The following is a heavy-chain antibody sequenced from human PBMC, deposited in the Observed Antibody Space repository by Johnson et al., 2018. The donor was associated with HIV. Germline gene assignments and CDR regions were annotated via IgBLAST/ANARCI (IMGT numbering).Heavy chain of an antibody. CDR2: ISGSGGST. CDR1: GFTFSSYA. D-gene: IGHD4-17*01. CDR3: ARDATPWGGDYVGYAFDI. V-gene: IGHV3-23*04. J-gene: IGHJ3*02. Sequence: VQLVESGGGLVQPGGSLRLSCAASGFTFSSYAMSWVRQAPGKGLEWVSAISGSGGSTYYADSVKGRFTISRDNTKKSLYLQMNSLTADDTAIYYCARDATPWGGDYVGYAFDIWGQGTMVTVSS.